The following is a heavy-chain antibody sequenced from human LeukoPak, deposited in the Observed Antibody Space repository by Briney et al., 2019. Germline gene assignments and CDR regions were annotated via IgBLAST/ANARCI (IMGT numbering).Heavy chain of an antibody. CDR2: IKSKTDGGTT. D-gene: IGHD3-16*01. Sequence: GGSLRLSCAASGFTFSNAWMSWVRQAPGKGLEWVCRIKSKTDGGTTDYAAPVKGRFTISRDDSKNTLYLQMNSLKTEDTAVYYCTTDLGGDALLGDFDYWGQGTLVTVSS. CDR3: TTDLGGDALLGDFDY. V-gene: IGHV3-15*01. CDR1: GFTFSNAW. J-gene: IGHJ4*02.